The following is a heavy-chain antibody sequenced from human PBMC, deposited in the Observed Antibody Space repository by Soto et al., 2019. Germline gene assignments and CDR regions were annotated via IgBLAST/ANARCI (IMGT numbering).Heavy chain of an antibody. CDR2: IYYTGST. CDR3: ARVEFAHPLAYDY. J-gene: IGHJ4*02. D-gene: IGHD3-16*02. V-gene: IGHV4-61*01. CDR1: GGSVSSESHY. Sequence: KTSETLSLTCTVSGGSVSSESHYWSWIRQTPGKGLEWIGYIYYTGSTNYNPSLKGRVTMSVDTSRGQVSLRLRSVTRADTAVYYCARVEFAHPLAYDYWGQGTLVTVSS.